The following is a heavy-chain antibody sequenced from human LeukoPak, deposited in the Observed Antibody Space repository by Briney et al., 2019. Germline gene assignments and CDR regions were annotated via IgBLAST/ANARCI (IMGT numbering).Heavy chain of an antibody. V-gene: IGHV4-59*08. CDR3: ARLADIYGSGSYYKSRLGFDY. CDR1: GGSISSYY. J-gene: IGHJ4*02. D-gene: IGHD3-10*01. Sequence: SETLSLTCTVSGGSISSYYWSWIRQPPGKGLEWIGYIYYSGSTNYNPSLKSRVTISVDTSKNQFSLKLSSVTAADTAVYYCARLADIYGSGSYYKSRLGFDYWGQGTLVTVSS. CDR2: IYYSGST.